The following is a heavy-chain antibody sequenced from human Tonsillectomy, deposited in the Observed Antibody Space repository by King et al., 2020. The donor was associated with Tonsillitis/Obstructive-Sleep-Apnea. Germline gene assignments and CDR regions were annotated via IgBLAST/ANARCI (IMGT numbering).Heavy chain of an antibody. Sequence: VQLQESGPGLVKPSGTLSLTCAVSGGSISSSNWWSWVRQHPGKGLEWIGEIYHTGSTNHNPSLKSRVAISVDESKNQFSLKLSSVTAADTAVYYCARCGLTVTRYYHYLYMDVWGKGTTVTVSS. V-gene: IGHV4-4*02. CDR1: GGSISSSNW. J-gene: IGHJ6*03. CDR2: IYHTGST. D-gene: IGHD4-17*01. CDR3: ARCGLTVTRYYHYLYMDV.